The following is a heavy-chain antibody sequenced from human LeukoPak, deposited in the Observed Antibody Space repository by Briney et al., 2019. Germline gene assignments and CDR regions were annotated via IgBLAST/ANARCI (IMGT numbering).Heavy chain of an antibody. Sequence: ASVKVSCKASGYTFTSYDINWVRQATGQGLEWMGWMNPNSGNTGYAQKFQGRVTMTRNTSISTAYMELSSLRSEDTAVYYCARGRDYYGSGSYYNDYWGQGTLATVSS. CDR1: GYTFTSYD. V-gene: IGHV1-8*01. J-gene: IGHJ4*02. CDR2: MNPNSGNT. CDR3: ARGRDYYGSGSYYNDY. D-gene: IGHD3-10*01.